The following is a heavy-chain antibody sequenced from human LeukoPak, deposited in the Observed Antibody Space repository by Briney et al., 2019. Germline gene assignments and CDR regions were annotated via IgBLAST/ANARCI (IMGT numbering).Heavy chain of an antibody. Sequence: SVKVSCKASGGTFSSYAISWVLQAPGQGLEWMGRIIPIFGTANYAQKFQGRVTITTDESTSTAYMELSSLRSEDTAVYYCARGASRGPEATIDYWGQGTLVTVSS. V-gene: IGHV1-69*05. CDR3: ARGASRGPEATIDY. J-gene: IGHJ4*02. CDR1: GGTFSSYA. CDR2: IIPIFGTA. D-gene: IGHD5-24*01.